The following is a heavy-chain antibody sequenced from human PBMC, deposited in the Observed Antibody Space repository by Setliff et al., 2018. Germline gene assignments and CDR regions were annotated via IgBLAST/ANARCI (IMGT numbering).Heavy chain of an antibody. CDR3: ARDGHLLATGAVYNY. D-gene: IGHD3-10*01. V-gene: IGHV4-61*09. CDR1: GGSISSGSYY. Sequence: SETLSLTCTVSGGSISSGSYYWSWIRQPAGKGLEWIGHIYTSGSTNYNPSLKSRVTISVDTSKNQFSLKLSSVTAADTAVYYCARDGHLLATGAVYNYWGQGTLVTVSS. J-gene: IGHJ4*02. CDR2: IYTSGST.